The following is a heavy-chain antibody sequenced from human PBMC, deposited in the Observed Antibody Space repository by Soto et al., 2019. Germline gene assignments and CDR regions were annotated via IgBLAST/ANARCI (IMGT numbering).Heavy chain of an antibody. CDR2: IFHDGTA. CDR3: ARLVYDTRLNYMYFDF. D-gene: IGHD3-10*01. Sequence: SESLSLTCAVSGVSLTSGNWWTWVRQSPQRGLEYIGEIFHDGTANYYPSFERRVAMSVDTSRNQFSLKLTSVTAADTAVYFCARLVYDTRLNYMYFDFWGPGTLVTVSS. J-gene: IGHJ4*02. V-gene: IGHV4-4*02. CDR1: GVSLTSGNW.